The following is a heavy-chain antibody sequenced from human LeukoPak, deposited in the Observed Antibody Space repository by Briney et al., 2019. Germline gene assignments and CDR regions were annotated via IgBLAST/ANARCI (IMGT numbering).Heavy chain of an antibody. CDR2: INPNSGGT. CDR3: ARGWAAGVFDAFDI. CDR1: GYTFTSYG. Sequence: GASVKVSCKASGYTFTSYGISWVRQAPGQGLEWMGWINPNSGGTNYAQKFQGRVTMTRDTSISTAYMELSRLRSDDTAVYYCARGWAAGVFDAFDIWGQGTMVTVSS. V-gene: IGHV1-2*02. D-gene: IGHD6-13*01. J-gene: IGHJ3*02.